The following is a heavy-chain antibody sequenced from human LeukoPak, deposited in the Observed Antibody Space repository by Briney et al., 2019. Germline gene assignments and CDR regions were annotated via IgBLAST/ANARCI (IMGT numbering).Heavy chain of an antibody. CDR1: GFTFSNYN. D-gene: IGHD2-15*01. J-gene: IGHJ5*02. CDR3: AKDLGMGGGSCFHH. CDR2: ISGSGGNT. V-gene: IGHV3-23*01. Sequence: GGSLRLSCAASGFTFSNYNINWVRQAPGKGLEWVSAISGSGGNTYYAGSVKGRFTISRDNSRNTLYLQMNSLRVEDTAVYYCAKDLGMGGGSCFHHWGQGILVTVSS.